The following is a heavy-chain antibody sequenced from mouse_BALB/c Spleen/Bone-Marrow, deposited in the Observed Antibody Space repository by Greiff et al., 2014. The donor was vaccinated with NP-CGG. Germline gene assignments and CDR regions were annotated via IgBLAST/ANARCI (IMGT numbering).Heavy chain of an antibody. CDR3: ARSGITTGSYWYFDI. J-gene: IGHJ1*01. V-gene: IGHV5-17*02. CDR2: ISRGSSTI. Sequence: EVKLMESGGGLVQPGGSRKLSCAASGFTFSGFGMHWVRQAPEKGLEWVAYISRGSSTIHYADTVKGRFTISRDNPKNTLFLQMTSLRSEDTAMYYCARSGITTGSYWYFDIWGAGTTVTVSS. CDR1: GFTFSGFG. D-gene: IGHD1-1*01.